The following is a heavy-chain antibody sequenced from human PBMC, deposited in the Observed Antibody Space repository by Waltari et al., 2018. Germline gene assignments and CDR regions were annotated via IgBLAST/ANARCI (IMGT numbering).Heavy chain of an antibody. J-gene: IGHJ5*02. CDR3: ARDKGFYDVLPGRGWFDP. CDR1: NSPITSGSF. Sequence: QVQLQESGPGLVKPSATLSLTCPVSNSPITSGSFWGWLRQSPGKGLEWIGSIYHPGTTYFNPSLKSRVTISIDTSKKQFSLRLRSVTAADTGVYFCARDKGFYDVLPGRGWFDPWGQGTLVTVSS. D-gene: IGHD3-9*01. V-gene: IGHV4-38-2*02. CDR2: IYHPGTT.